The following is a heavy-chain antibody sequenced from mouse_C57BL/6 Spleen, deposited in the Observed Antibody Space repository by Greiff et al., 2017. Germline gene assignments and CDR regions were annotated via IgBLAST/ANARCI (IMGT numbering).Heavy chain of an antibody. CDR1: GFNIKDYY. CDR3: TDWDFFDY. J-gene: IGHJ2*01. V-gene: IGHV14-1*01. D-gene: IGHD4-1*01. CDR2: IDPEDGDT. Sequence: VQLQQSGAELVRPGASVKLSCTASGFNIKDYYMHWVKQRPEQGLEWIGRIDPEDGDTAYAPKFPGKATMTADTSSNTAYLQLSSLTSEDTAVYYCTDWDFFDYWGQGTTLTVSS.